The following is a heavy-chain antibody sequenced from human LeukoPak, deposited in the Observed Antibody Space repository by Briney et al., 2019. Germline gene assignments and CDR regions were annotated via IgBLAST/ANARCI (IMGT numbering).Heavy chain of an antibody. V-gene: IGHV1-2*02. CDR2: INTDSGAT. J-gene: IGHJ4*02. Sequence: ASVKVSCKASGYTFTDSFMHWVRQAPGQGLEWKGWINTDSGATKYAQKFQGRVTVTRDMSISTAFMELSSLRSDDTAVYYCARGPIWPNYYIDYWGQGTLVTVSS. D-gene: IGHD2-8*01. CDR3: ARGPIWPNYYIDY. CDR1: GYTFTDSF.